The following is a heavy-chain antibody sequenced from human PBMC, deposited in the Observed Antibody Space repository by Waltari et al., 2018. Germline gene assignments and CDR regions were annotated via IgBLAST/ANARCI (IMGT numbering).Heavy chain of an antibody. D-gene: IGHD1-1*01. Sequence: EVQLVESGGGLVQPGGSLRLSCAASGFTFSSYWMHWVRQAPGKGLVWVSRINSDGSSTSYADSVKGRFTISRDNAKNTLYLQMNSLRAEDTAMYYCARKGGLHPGTNVDVWGQGTTVIVSS. J-gene: IGHJ6*02. CDR3: ARKGGLHPGTNVDV. CDR1: GFTFSSYW. V-gene: IGHV3-74*01. CDR2: INSDGSST.